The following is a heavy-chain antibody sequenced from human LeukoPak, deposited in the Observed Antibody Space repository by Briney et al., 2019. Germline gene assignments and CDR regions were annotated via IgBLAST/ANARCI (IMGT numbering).Heavy chain of an antibody. CDR2: ISSTSSYI. Sequence: GGSLRLSCAASGFTFSSYSMNWVRQAPGKGLEWVSSISSTSSYIYYADSLKGRFTISRDNAKNSLYLQMNSLRAEDTAVYYCARDRQGRTYYFDYWGQGTLVTVSS. V-gene: IGHV3-21*01. CDR3: ARDRQGRTYYFDY. CDR1: GFTFSSYS. J-gene: IGHJ4*02.